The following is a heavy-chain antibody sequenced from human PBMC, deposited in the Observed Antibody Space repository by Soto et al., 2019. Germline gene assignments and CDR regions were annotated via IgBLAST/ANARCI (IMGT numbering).Heavy chain of an antibody. CDR3: ARDDHIVVVPTSLGAMDV. J-gene: IGHJ6*02. V-gene: IGHV4-4*02. CDR2: IYHSGST. D-gene: IGHD2-2*01. CDR1: GGSISSNKW. Sequence: SSETLSLTCAVYGGSISSNKWWSWVRQPPGKGLEWIGEIYHSGSTNYNPSLKSRVTISLDKSKNQFSLKLTSVTAADSAVYYCARDDHIVVVPTSLGAMDVWGQGTTVTVSS.